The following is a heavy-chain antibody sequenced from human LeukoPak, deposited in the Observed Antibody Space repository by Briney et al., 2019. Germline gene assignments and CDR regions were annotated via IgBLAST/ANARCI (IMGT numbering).Heavy chain of an antibody. CDR1: GGSISSSSYY. CDR3: AGRKYSSSWTYYFDY. Sequence: SETLSPTCTVSGGSISSSSYYWGWIRQPPGKGLEWIGSIYYSGNTYYNPSLKRRVTISVDTSKNHFSLKLSSVTAADTAVYYCAGRKYSSSWTYYFDYWGQGSLVTVSS. CDR2: IYYSGNT. D-gene: IGHD6-13*01. J-gene: IGHJ4*02. V-gene: IGHV4-39*02.